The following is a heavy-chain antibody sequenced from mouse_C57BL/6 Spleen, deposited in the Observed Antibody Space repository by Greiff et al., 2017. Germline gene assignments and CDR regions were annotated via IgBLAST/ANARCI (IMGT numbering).Heavy chain of an antibody. CDR2: ISDGGSYT. J-gene: IGHJ2*01. D-gene: IGHD2-1*01. CDR3: ARGEDYGNYFDY. CDR1: GFTFSSYA. V-gene: IGHV5-4*03. Sequence: EVKLVESGGGLVKPGGSLKLSCAASGFTFSSYAMSWVRQTPEKRLEWVATISDGGSYTYYPDNVKGRYTISRDNAKNNLYLQMSHLKSEDTAMYYCARGEDYGNYFDYWGQGTTLTVSS.